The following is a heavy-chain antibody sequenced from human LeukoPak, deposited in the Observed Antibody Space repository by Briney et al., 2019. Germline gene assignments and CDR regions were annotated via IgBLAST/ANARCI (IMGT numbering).Heavy chain of an antibody. V-gene: IGHV3-15*04. CDR1: GLTVTNAW. CDR2: IASKTDGGTT. Sequence: GGSLRLSCAASGLTVTNAWMHWVRQAPGKGLEWVGRIASKTDGGTTDYAAPVKGRFTISRDDSKNTPFLQMNSLKTEDTAVYYCTTGIRGDCGQGTLVTVSS. J-gene: IGHJ4*02. CDR3: TTGIRGD.